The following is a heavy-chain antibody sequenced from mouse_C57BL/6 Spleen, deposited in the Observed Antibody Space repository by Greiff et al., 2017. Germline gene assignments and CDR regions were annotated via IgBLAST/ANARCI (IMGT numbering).Heavy chain of an antibody. CDR3: ARSDYYGSSYDYAMDY. D-gene: IGHD1-1*01. CDR2: IYPGDGDT. V-gene: IGHV1-80*01. J-gene: IGHJ4*01. Sequence: VQLQQSGAELVKPGASVKISCKASGYAFSSYWMNWVKQRPGKGLEWIGQIYPGDGDTNYNGKFKGKATLTADKSSSTAYMQLSSLTSEDSAVYVCARSDYYGSSYDYAMDYWGQGTSVTVSS. CDR1: GYAFSSYW.